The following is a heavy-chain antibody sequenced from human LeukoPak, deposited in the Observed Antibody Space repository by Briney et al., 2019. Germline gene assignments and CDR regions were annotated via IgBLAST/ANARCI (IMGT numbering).Heavy chain of an antibody. CDR3: AKEGGGYYRSFDS. D-gene: IGHD1-26*01. J-gene: IGHJ4*02. CDR2: ISGSGSST. CDR1: GFTFNNYA. V-gene: IGHV3-23*01. Sequence: GGSLRLSCAASGFTFNNYAMIWVRQAPGKGLEWVSTISGSGSSTFYADSVTGRFTISRDNSKNTLYLQMNGLRAGDTALYYCAKEGGGYYRSFDSWGQGTLVTVSS.